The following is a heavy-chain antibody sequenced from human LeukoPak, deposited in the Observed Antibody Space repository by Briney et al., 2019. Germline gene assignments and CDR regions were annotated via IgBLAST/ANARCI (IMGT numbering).Heavy chain of an antibody. CDR1: GFTFSSYS. D-gene: IGHD4-17*01. V-gene: IGHV3-21*01. J-gene: IGHJ4*02. CDR2: ISSSSSYI. CDR3: ARERNGDYSIDY. Sequence: GGSLRLSCAASGFTFSSYSMNWVRQAPGKGLEWVSSISSSSSYIYYADSVKGRFTISRDNAKNSLYLQMNSLRAEDTAVYYCARERNGDYSIDYWGQGTLVTVSS.